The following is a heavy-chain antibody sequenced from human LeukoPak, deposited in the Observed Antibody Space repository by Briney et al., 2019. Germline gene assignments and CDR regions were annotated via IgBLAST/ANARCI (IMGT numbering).Heavy chain of an antibody. CDR2: ISYDGSNK. J-gene: IGHJ6*04. V-gene: IGHV3-30*18. D-gene: IGHD3-10*01. CDR3: AKTLAGDGMDV. CDR1: GFTFSNYG. Sequence: GGSLRLSCAASGFTFSNYGIHWVRQAPGKGLEWVALISYDGSNKYYADSVKGRFTISRDNSRSTLYLQMNSLRADDTAVYYCAKTLAGDGMDVWGKGTTVTVSS.